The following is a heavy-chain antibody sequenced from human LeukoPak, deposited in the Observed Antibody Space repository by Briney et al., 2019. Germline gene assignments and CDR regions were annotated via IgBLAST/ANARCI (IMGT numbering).Heavy chain of an antibody. CDR1: GGTFSSYA. V-gene: IGHV1-69*05. CDR3: ARGLGYYDSSGYSFYMDV. Sequence: SVKVSCKASGGTFSSYAISWVRQAPGQGLEWMGRIIPIFGTANYAQKFQGGVTITTDESTSTAYMELSSLRSEDTAVYYCARGLGYYDSSGYSFYMDVWGKGTTVTVSS. J-gene: IGHJ6*03. D-gene: IGHD3-22*01. CDR2: IIPIFGTA.